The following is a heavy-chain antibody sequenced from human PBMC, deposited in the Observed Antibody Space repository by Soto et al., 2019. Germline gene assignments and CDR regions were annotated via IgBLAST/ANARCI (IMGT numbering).Heavy chain of an antibody. J-gene: IGHJ3*02. CDR2: IYPGDSDT. D-gene: IGHD3-16*01. CDR1: GYSFTSYW. CDR3: ARCNSNFGAFDI. V-gene: IGHV5-51*01. Sequence: PGESLKISCKGSGYSFTSYWIGWVRQMPGKGLEWMGIIYPGDSDTRYSPSFQGQVTISADKSISTAYVQWSSLEASDTAIYYCARCNSNFGAFDIWGQGTMGTVSS.